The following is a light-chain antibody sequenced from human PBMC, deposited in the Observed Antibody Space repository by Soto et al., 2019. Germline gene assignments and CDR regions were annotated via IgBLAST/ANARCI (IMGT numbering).Light chain of an antibody. Sequence: SSPAQPPSPSRAFGQSVTLSRPGTNSDVGGYNYVSWYQQHPGKAPKLMIYEVSERPSGVPDRFSGSKSGNTASLTVSGLQADDEADYYCSSYSGTNYHYVFGTGTKVTVL. CDR1: NSDVGGYNY. CDR2: EVS. CDR3: SSYSGTNYHYV. J-gene: IGLJ1*01. V-gene: IGLV2-8*01.